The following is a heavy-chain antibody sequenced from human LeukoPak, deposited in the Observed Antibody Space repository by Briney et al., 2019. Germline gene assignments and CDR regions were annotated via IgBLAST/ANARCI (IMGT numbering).Heavy chain of an antibody. CDR3: ARGPLQTIPTSKIVVYYYPFDY. CDR2: INWNGGGT. V-gene: IGHV3-20*04. D-gene: IGHD3-22*01. Sequence: PGGSLRISCAASGFNFDDYGMSWVRQAPGKGLEWVSGINWNGGGTGYADSVKGRFTISRENAKNSLYLQMNSLKAEDTALYYCARGPLQTIPTSKIVVYYYPFDYWGQGTLVTVSS. CDR1: GFNFDDYG. J-gene: IGHJ4*02.